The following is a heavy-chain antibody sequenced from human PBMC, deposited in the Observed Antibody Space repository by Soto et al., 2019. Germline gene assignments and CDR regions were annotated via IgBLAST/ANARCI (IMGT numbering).Heavy chain of an antibody. Sequence: QVQLVQSGAEVKKPGASVKVSCKASGYTFTSYGISWVRQAPGQGLEWMGWISAYNGNTNYAQKLQGRVTMTTDTSTSTAYMELRSLRSDDTAVYFCAGRYCRGGSCYDAYYYGMDVWGQGTTVTVSS. CDR3: AGRYCRGGSCYDAYYYGMDV. CDR1: GYTFTSYG. D-gene: IGHD2-15*01. J-gene: IGHJ6*02. V-gene: IGHV1-18*01. CDR2: ISAYNGNT.